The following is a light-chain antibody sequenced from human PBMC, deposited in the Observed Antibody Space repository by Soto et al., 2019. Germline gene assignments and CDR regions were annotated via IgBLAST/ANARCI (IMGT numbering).Light chain of an antibody. V-gene: IGLV2-8*01. CDR2: EVS. J-gene: IGLJ2*01. CDR1: TSDVGGYND. Sequence: QSALTQPPSASGSPGQSGTISCTGTTSDVGGYNDVSWYQQHPGKAPKLMIYEVSKRPSGVPDRFSGSKSGNTASLTVSGLQAEDEADYYCSSYAGSNNLIFGGGTKLTVL. CDR3: SSYAGSNNLI.